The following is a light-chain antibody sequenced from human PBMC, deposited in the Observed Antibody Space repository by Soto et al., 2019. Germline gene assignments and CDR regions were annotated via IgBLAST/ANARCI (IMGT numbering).Light chain of an antibody. J-gene: IGLJ2*01. CDR2: LEGSGSY. V-gene: IGLV4-60*02. CDR3: ETWDSNTRV. Sequence: QTVVTQSSSASASLGSSVKLTCTLSSGHSSYIIAWHHQQPGKAPRYLMKLEGSGSYNKGSGVPDRFSGSSSGADRYLTISNLQFEDEANYYCETWDSNTRVFVGGTKVTVL. CDR1: SGHSSYI.